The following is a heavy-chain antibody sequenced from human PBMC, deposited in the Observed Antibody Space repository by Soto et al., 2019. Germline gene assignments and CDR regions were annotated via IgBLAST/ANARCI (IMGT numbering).Heavy chain of an antibody. Sequence: QVQLVESGGGVVQPGRSLRLSCVGSGFSFGRYGIHWVRQAPGKGLEWVAWVSYDGRNRNYADFLKARLTISRDNSKDTAFLQMNSLGPDDTSVYYCAREYLDHGPDVWGQGTSVTVSS. V-gene: IGHV3-30*03. CDR2: VSYDGRNR. CDR3: AREYLDHGPDV. CDR1: GFSFGRYG. J-gene: IGHJ6*02.